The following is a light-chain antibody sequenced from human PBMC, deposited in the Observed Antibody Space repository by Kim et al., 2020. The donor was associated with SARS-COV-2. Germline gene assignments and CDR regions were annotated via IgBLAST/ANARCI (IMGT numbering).Light chain of an antibody. V-gene: IGKV1-13*02. CDR3: QQFNSYPPFT. CDR2: DAS. CDR1: QGSCSA. Sequence: FVGDRVTITCRASQGSCSALAWYQQKPGKAHKLLIYDASSVESGVPSRFSGSGSGTDFTLTLSSLQPEDFATYYCQQFNSYPPFTFGPGTKVDIK. J-gene: IGKJ3*01.